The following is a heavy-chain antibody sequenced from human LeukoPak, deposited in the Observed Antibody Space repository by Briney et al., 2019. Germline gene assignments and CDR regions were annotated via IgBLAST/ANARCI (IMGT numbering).Heavy chain of an antibody. D-gene: IGHD4-23*01. Sequence: SETLSLTCTVSGGSISSSSYYWGWIRQPPGKGLEWIGSIYYSGSTYYNPSLKSRVTISVDTSKNQFSLKLSSVTAADTAVYYCARYYCGGYYFDYWGQGTLVTVSS. CDR3: ARYYCGGYYFDY. V-gene: IGHV4-39*07. J-gene: IGHJ4*02. CDR1: GGSISSSSYY. CDR2: IYYSGST.